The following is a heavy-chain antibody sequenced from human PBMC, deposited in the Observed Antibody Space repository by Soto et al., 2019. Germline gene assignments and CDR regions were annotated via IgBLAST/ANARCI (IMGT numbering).Heavy chain of an antibody. CDR2: IWYDGSNK. J-gene: IGHJ4*02. CDR1: GFSFSNYG. D-gene: IGHD2-8*01. CDR3: AKEWSDARTREKCGLVDY. V-gene: IGHV3-33*06. Sequence: GGSLRLSCAASGFSFSNYGMHWVRQAPGKGLEWVAVIWYDGSNKYYADSVKGRFTISRDNSKNTLYLQMNSLRAEDTAVYYCAKEWSDARTREKCGLVDYWGQGALVTVSS.